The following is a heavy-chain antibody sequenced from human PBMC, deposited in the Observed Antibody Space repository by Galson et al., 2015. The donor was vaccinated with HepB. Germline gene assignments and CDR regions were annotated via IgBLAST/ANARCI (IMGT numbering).Heavy chain of an antibody. CDR2: ISAYNGNT. CDR3: ARDHYDSSGLANEYYGMDV. D-gene: IGHD3-22*01. Sequence: SVKVSCKASGYTFTSYGISWVRQAPGQGLEWMGWISAYNGNTTYAQKLQGRVTMTTDTSTSTAYMELRSLRSDDTAVYYCARDHYDSSGLANEYYGMDVWGQGTTVTVSS. V-gene: IGHV1-18*01. CDR1: GYTFTSYG. J-gene: IGHJ6*02.